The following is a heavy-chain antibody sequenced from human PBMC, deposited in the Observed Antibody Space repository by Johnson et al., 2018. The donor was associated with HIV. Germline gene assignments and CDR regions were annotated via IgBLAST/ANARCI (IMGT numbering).Heavy chain of an antibody. J-gene: IGHJ3*02. V-gene: IGHV3-30*03. D-gene: IGHD4-17*01. CDR2: ISYDGSDE. Sequence: QMQLVESGGGLVQPGRSLRLSCAASGFTFSSYGMHWVRQAPGKGLEWVAVISYDGSDEYYADSVKGRFTISRDNSKNTLYLQMNSLRAEDTAVYYCARGGLGDYVVAFDIWGQGTMVTVSS. CDR3: ARGGLGDYVVAFDI. CDR1: GFTFSSYG.